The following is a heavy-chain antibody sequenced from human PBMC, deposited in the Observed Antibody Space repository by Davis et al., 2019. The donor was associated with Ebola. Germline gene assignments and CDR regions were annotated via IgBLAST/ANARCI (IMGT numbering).Heavy chain of an antibody. J-gene: IGHJ4*02. V-gene: IGHV1-18*04. CDR2: INPHNGNT. CDR3: ATERGY. Sequence: ASVKVSCKASGYTFTSYGITWVRQAPGQGLEWMGWINPHNGNTNYAQNVQGRVTMTTDTSTTTAYMELTSLRSDDTAVYYCATERGYWGQGTLVIVSS. CDR1: GYTFTSYG. D-gene: IGHD2-15*01.